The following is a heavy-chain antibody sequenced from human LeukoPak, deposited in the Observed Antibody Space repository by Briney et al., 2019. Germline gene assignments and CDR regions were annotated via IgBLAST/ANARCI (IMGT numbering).Heavy chain of an antibody. D-gene: IGHD6-13*01. CDR1: GGSISSGSYY. J-gene: IGHJ4*02. CDR2: IYTIGST. V-gene: IGHV4-61*02. Sequence: PSETLSLTCTVSGGSISSGSYYWSWIRQPAGKGLEWIGRIYTIGSTYYNPSLKSRVTISVDTSKNQFSLKLSSVTAADTAVYYCARTAAGRANDYWGQGTLVTVSS. CDR3: ARTAAGRANDY.